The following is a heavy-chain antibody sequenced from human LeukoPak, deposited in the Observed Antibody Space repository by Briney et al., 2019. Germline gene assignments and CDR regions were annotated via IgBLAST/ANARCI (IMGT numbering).Heavy chain of an antibody. CDR2: IYYSGST. CDR1: GGSISSYY. J-gene: IGHJ4*02. Sequence: SETLSLTCTVSGGSISSYYWSWIRQPPGKGLEWIGYIYYSGSTNYNPSLKSRVTISVDTSKNQFSLKLSSVTAADTAVYYCARRAARRRYFDYWGQGTLDTVSS. D-gene: IGHD6-6*01. CDR3: ARRAARRRYFDY. V-gene: IGHV4-59*01.